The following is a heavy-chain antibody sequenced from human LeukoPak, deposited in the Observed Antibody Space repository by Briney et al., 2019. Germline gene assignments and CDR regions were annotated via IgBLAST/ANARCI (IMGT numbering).Heavy chain of an antibody. CDR1: GFTFSSAW. J-gene: IGHJ4*02. CDR2: IKSETDGGTT. D-gene: IGHD2-15*01. CDR3: AQGSGQFLED. Sequence: GGSLRLSCAASGFTFSSAWMNWVRQAPGKGLEWVGRIKSETDGGTTDYAAPVKGRIIISRDDSKNMAYLQFNSLTTEDTAVYYCAQGSGQFLEDWGQGTLVTVSS. V-gene: IGHV3-15*07.